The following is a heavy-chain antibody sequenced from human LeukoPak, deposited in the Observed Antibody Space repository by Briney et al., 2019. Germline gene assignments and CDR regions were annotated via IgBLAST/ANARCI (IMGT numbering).Heavy chain of an antibody. CDR2: ISYDGSNK. CDR1: GFTFSSYG. CDR3: AREFPGRRAFDI. J-gene: IGHJ3*02. Sequence: PGGSLRLSCAASGFTFSSYGVHWVRQAPGKGLEWVAVISYDGSNKYYADSVKGRFTISRDNSKNTLYLQMNSLRAEDTAVYYCAREFPGRRAFDIWGQGTMVTVSS. V-gene: IGHV3-30*19.